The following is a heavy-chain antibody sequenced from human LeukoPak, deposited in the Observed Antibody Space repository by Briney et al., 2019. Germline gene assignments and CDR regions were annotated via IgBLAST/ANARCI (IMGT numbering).Heavy chain of an antibody. CDR2: ISVGAEYI. V-gene: IGHV3-23*01. Sequence: AGGSLRLSCAASGFTFDDYTMHWVRQAPGKGLEWVSTISVGAEYIFYADSVKGRFTISRDDSNNALYLQMHSLRAEDTALYYCASGPPFLKYFEYWGQGTLVTVSS. CDR3: ASGPPFLKYFEY. D-gene: IGHD3-3*01. CDR1: GFTFDDYT. J-gene: IGHJ4*02.